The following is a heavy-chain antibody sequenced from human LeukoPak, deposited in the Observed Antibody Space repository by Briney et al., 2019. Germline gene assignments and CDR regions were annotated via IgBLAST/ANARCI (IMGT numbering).Heavy chain of an antibody. CDR2: IYSIGSV. Sequence: PSETLSLTCTVSGASTDRRVSTNSYYWSWIRQFPGKGLEWIGNIYSIGSVTYKPSLRSRVTMSIDMSKKQLSLRLTSVTAADTAVYFCATNSSGSALDYWGQGILVTVSS. V-gene: IGHV4-61*05. CDR1: GASTDRRVSTNSYY. J-gene: IGHJ4*02. CDR3: ATNSSGSALDY. D-gene: IGHD3-22*01.